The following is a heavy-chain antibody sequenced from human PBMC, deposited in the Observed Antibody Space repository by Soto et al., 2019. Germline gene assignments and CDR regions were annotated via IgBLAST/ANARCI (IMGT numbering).Heavy chain of an antibody. CDR2: ISYDGSNK. V-gene: IGHV3-30*18. CDR1: GFTFSSYG. Sequence: GGCLRLSCAASGFTFSSYGMHWVRQAPCKGLEWVAVISYDGSNKYYADSVKGRFTISRDNSKNTLYLQMNSLRAEDTAVYYCAKEVVAATSDAFDIWGQGTMVTVSS. J-gene: IGHJ3*02. CDR3: AKEVVAATSDAFDI. D-gene: IGHD2-15*01.